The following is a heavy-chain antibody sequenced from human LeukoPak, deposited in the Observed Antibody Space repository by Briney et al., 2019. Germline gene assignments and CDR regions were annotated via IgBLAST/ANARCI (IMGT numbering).Heavy chain of an antibody. Sequence: GGSLRLSCAASGFTFGSYSMNWVRQAPGKGLEWVSSISSSSSYIYYADSVKGRFTISRDNAKNSLYLQMNSLRAEDTAVYYCARDPYGSGYYFDYWGQGTLVTVSS. CDR1: GFTFGSYS. CDR3: ARDPYGSGYYFDY. J-gene: IGHJ4*02. D-gene: IGHD2-15*01. CDR2: ISSSSSYI. V-gene: IGHV3-21*01.